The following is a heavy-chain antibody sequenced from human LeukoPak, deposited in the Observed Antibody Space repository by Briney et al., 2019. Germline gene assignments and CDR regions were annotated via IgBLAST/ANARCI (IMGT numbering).Heavy chain of an antibody. CDR3: AREPYDGGFDY. CDR1: GFTFSSYA. CDR2: ISYDGSNK. Sequence: GGSLRLSCAASGFTFSSYAMHWVRQAPGKGLEWVAVISYDGSNKYYADSVKGRFTISRDNSKNTLYLQMNSLRAEDTAVYYCAREPYDGGFDYWGQGTLVTVSS. V-gene: IGHV3-30-3*01. J-gene: IGHJ4*02. D-gene: IGHD2-21*01.